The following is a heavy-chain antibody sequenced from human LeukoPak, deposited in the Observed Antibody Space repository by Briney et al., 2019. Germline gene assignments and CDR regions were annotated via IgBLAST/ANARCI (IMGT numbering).Heavy chain of an antibody. CDR3: ARDWFLSSNYYFGMDV. J-gene: IGHJ6*02. Sequence: KPSETLSLTCTVSSGSISGYYWNWVRQPPGKGLEWIGYIYYSGGTNYNPSLKSRVTISVDKSKNQFSLRLSSVTAADTAVYYCARDWFLSSNYYFGMDVWGQGTTVTVSS. CDR1: SGSISGYY. CDR2: IYYSGGT. V-gene: IGHV4-59*01. D-gene: IGHD3-9*01.